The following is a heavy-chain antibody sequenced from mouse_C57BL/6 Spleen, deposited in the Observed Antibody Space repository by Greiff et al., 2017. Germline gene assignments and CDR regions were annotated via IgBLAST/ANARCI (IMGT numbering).Heavy chain of an antibody. CDR3: TTWVTKSFAY. Sequence: EVKVVESGAELVRPGASVKLSCTASGFNIKDDYMHWVKQRPEQGLEWIGWIDPENGDTEYASKFQGKATITADTSSNTAYLQLSSLTSEDTAVYYCTTWVTKSFAYWGQGTLVTVSA. J-gene: IGHJ3*01. V-gene: IGHV14-4*01. CDR2: IDPENGDT. CDR1: GFNIKDDY. D-gene: IGHD2-2*01.